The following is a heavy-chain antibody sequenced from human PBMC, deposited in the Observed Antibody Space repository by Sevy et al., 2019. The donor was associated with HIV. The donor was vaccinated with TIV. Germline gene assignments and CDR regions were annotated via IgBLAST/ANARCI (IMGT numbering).Heavy chain of an antibody. D-gene: IGHD3-22*01. CDR2: IIPMSNKR. CDR3: ARGGGYYDKGLDV. CDR1: GGTFSSYT. V-gene: IGHV1-69*13. J-gene: IGHJ3*01. Sequence: ASVKVSCKASGGTFSSYTINWVRQAPGRGREWMGGIIPMSNKRNYAQKFQGRVTIAADESTITAYMEMNSLRSEDTAVYYCARGGGYYDKGLDVWGPGTTVTVSS.